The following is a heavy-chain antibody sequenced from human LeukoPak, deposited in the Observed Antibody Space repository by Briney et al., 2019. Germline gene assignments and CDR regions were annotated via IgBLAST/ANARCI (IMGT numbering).Heavy chain of an antibody. CDR2: ISDSGTTT. D-gene: IGHD3-16*02. CDR1: RFTFSDFY. CDR3: ARDSGSYRYVFDY. J-gene: IGHJ4*02. Sequence: GGSLRLSCAASRFTFSDFYMSSFSDFYMSWIRQAPGKGLEWVSYISDSGTTTYYADSVKGRFTISRDNAKNSLYLQMNSLRAEDTAVYYCARDSGSYRYVFDYWGQGTLVTVSS. V-gene: IGHV3-11*01.